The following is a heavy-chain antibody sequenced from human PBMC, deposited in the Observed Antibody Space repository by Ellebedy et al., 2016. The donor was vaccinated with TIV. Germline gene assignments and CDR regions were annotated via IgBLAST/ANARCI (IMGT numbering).Heavy chain of an antibody. CDR2: IRGDGIST. Sequence: GGSLRLXXAASGFILSNYWMHWVRQVPGKGLVWVSHIRGDGISTSYADSVKGRFTISRDNSKNTLYLQMNSLRAEDTAVYYCARGFIAVVPAAPPLDYWGQGTLVTVSS. D-gene: IGHD2-2*01. CDR1: GFILSNYW. CDR3: ARGFIAVVPAAPPLDY. V-gene: IGHV3-74*01. J-gene: IGHJ4*02.